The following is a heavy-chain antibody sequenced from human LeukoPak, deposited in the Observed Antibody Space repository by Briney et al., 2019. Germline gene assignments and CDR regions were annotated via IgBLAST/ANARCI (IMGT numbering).Heavy chain of an antibody. CDR2: IKSKTDGGTT. Sequence: GGSLRLSCAASGFTFSNAWMSWVRQAPGKGLEWVGRIKSKTDGGTTDYAAPGKGRFTISRDDSKNTLYLQMNSLKTEDTAVYYCTTDTYYYDSSGYYFADYWGQGTLVTVSS. CDR3: TTDTYYYDSSGYYFADY. CDR1: GFTFSNAW. D-gene: IGHD3-22*01. V-gene: IGHV3-15*01. J-gene: IGHJ4*02.